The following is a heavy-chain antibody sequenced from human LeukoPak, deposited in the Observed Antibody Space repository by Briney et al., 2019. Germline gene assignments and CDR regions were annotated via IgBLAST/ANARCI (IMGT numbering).Heavy chain of an antibody. Sequence: ASVKVSCKASGYTFSGYYMHWVRQAPGQGLEWMGWISPNSGGTNYAQKFQGRVTLTRDTSISTAYMELSRLRSDDTAVYYCATPAETSSWNEYFHHWGQGTLVTVSS. D-gene: IGHD6-13*01. CDR2: ISPNSGGT. V-gene: IGHV1-2*02. CDR1: GYTFSGYY. CDR3: ATPAETSSWNEYFHH. J-gene: IGHJ1*01.